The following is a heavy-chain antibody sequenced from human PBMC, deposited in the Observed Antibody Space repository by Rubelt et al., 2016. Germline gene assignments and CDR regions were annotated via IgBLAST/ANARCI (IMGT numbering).Heavy chain of an antibody. Sequence: EVQLVESGGGLVKPGGSLRLSCAASGFTFSTYAMHWVRQAPGKGLEWVSSISSSSTYIYYADSVKGRFTLPRDNAKNSLYLQMNNLRAEDTAVYYCARAQKGNSSPDYWGQGTLVTVSS. CDR2: ISSSSTYI. CDR1: GFTFSTYA. V-gene: IGHV3-21*02. CDR3: ARAQKGNSSPDY. J-gene: IGHJ4*02. D-gene: IGHD6-6*01.